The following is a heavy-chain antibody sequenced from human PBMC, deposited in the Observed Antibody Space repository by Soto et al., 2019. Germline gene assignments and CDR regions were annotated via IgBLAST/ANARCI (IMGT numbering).Heavy chain of an antibody. J-gene: IGHJ4*02. CDR1: GFTFSSYW. D-gene: IGHD2-15*01. CDR2: IRPDGSEQ. V-gene: IGHV3-7*01. CDR3: ARAAPRYCSGGSCYSGRDY. Sequence: GGSLRLSCAASGFTFSSYWMSWVRQAPGKGLQWVANIRPDGSEQFYVDNVKGRFSISRDNAKNSLYLQMNSLRAEDTAVYYCARAAPRYCSGGSCYSGRDYWGQGT.